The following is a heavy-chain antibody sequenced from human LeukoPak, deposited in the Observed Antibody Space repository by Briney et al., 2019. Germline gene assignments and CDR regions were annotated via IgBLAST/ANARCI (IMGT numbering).Heavy chain of an antibody. Sequence: ASVKVSYKASGYTFTSYDINWVRQATGQGLEWMGWMNPNSGNTGYAQKFQGRVTMTTDTSTSTAYMELRSLTSDDTAVYYCAREYSVVVPAAPLDYYYYYLDVWGRGTTVTVSS. CDR1: GYTFTSYD. CDR2: MNPNSGNT. D-gene: IGHD2-2*01. J-gene: IGHJ6*03. CDR3: AREYSVVVPAAPLDYYYYYLDV. V-gene: IGHV1-8*01.